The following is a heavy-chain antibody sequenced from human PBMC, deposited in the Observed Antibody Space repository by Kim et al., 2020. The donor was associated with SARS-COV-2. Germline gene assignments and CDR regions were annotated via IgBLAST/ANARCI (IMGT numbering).Heavy chain of an antibody. D-gene: IGHD3-10*01. V-gene: IGHV3-13*01. J-gene: IGHJ6*02. Sequence: GGSLRLSCAASGFTFSSYDMHWVRQATGKGLEWVSAIGTAGDTYYPGSVKGRFTISRENAKNSLYLQMNSLRAGDTAVYYCAREFRDYYGSGTNRGNYYYYYGMDVWGQGTTVTVSS. CDR3: AREFRDYYGSGTNRGNYYYYYGMDV. CDR1: GFTFSSYD. CDR2: IGTAGDT.